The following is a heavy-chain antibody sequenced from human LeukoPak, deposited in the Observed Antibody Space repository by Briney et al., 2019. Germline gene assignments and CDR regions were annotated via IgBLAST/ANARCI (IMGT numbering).Heavy chain of an antibody. Sequence: GGSLRLSCAASGFIFSNAWMSWVRQAPGKGLEWVGRIKSKTDGETPAYAAPVKGRFTISRDDSKNTLYLQMNNLRTDDTAVYYCSRGDCSGGTCLLPHDFWGQGTLVTVSS. D-gene: IGHD2-15*01. V-gene: IGHV3-15*01. J-gene: IGHJ4*02. CDR2: IKSKTDGETP. CDR1: GFIFSNAW. CDR3: SRGDCSGGTCLLPHDF.